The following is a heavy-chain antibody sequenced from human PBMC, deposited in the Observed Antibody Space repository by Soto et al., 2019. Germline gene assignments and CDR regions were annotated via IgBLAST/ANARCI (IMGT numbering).Heavy chain of an antibody. Sequence: GASLKVSCKTSGYTFSSYAIICVRHTNGQGLELMGGIIPIFGTANYAQKFQGRVTITADESTSTAYMELSSLRSEDTAVYYCASGPVTYYYYYGMDVWGQGATVTVS. J-gene: IGHJ6*02. D-gene: IGHD3-10*01. V-gene: IGHV1-69*13. CDR2: IIPIFGTA. CDR3: ASGPVTYYYYYGMDV. CDR1: GYTFSSYA.